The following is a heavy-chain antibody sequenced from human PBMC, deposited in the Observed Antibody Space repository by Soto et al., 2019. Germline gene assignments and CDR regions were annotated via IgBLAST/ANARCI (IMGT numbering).Heavy chain of an antibody. V-gene: IGHV3-33*01. Sequence: GGSLRLSCAASGFTFSSYGMHWVRQAPGKGLEWVAVIWYDGSNKYYADSVKGRFTISRDNSKNTLYLQMNSLRAEDTAVYYCARDADRGEKNYYYYGTDVWGQGTTVTVSS. CDR2: IWYDGSNK. CDR1: GFTFSSYG. J-gene: IGHJ6*02. CDR3: ARDADRGEKNYYYYGTDV. D-gene: IGHD3-10*01.